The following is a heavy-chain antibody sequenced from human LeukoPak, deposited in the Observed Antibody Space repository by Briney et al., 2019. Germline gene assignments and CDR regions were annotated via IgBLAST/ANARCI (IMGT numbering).Heavy chain of an antibody. V-gene: IGHV1-69*13. J-gene: IGHJ5*02. CDR2: IIPIFGTA. D-gene: IGHD2-2*01. CDR3: ARIVPAGVVPAAMPYNWFDP. Sequence: ASVKVSCKASGGTFSSYAISWVRQAPGQGLEWMGGIIPIFGTANYAQKFQGRVTITADESTSTAYMELSSLRSEDTAVYYCARIVPAGVVPAAMPYNWFDPWGQGTLVTVSS. CDR1: GGTFSSYA.